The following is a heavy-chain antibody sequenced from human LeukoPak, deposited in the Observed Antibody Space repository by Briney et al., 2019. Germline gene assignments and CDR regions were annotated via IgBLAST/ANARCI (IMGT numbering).Heavy chain of an antibody. J-gene: IGHJ3*02. D-gene: IGHD3-9*01. CDR2: IWYDGSNK. CDR3: AKDSGRYYDILTGYHDAFDI. CDR1: GFTFSSYG. Sequence: QPGRSLRLSCAASGFTFSSYGMHWVRQAPGKGLEWVAVIWYDGSNKCYADSVKGRFTISRDNSKNTLYLQMNSLRAEDTAVYYCAKDSGRYYDILTGYHDAFDIWGQGTMVTVSS. V-gene: IGHV3-33*06.